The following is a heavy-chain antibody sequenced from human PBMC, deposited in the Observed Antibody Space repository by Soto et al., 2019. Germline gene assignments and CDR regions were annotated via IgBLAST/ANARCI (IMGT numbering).Heavy chain of an antibody. J-gene: IGHJ5*02. CDR2: IIPILGIA. CDR3: ARDLEGTHFNWFDP. V-gene: IGHV1-69*08. Sequence: QVPLVQSGAEVKKPGSSVKVSCKASGGTFSSYTISWVRQAPGQGLEWMGRIIPILGIANYAQKFQGRVTITADKSTSTAYMELSSLRSEDTAVYYCARDLEGTHFNWFDPWGQGTLVTVSS. CDR1: GGTFSSYT. D-gene: IGHD3-3*01.